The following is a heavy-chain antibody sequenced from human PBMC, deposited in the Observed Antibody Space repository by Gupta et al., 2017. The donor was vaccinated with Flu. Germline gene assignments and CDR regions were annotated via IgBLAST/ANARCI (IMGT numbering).Heavy chain of an antibody. J-gene: IGHJ4*02. CDR3: TRSLQSRTTVPFSDY. V-gene: IGHV3-11*05. Sequence: QVQLVESGGGLVKPGGSLRLSCAASGFSFTNYYMTWIRQAPGKGLEWVADISATSIYTYYADSVKGRFTVSRDNAKNLLYLQMDGLRADDTGVYYCTRSLQSRTTVPFSDYWGQGTLVTVSS. CDR2: ISATSIYT. CDR1: GFSFTNYY. D-gene: IGHD4-17*01.